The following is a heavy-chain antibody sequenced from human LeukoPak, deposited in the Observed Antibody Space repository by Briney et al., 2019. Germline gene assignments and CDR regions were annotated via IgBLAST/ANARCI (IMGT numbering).Heavy chain of an antibody. V-gene: IGHV1-69*13. CDR2: IIPIFGTA. J-gene: IGHJ6*02. CDR1: GGTFSSYA. CDR3: ARDHHVGWEDYYYGMDV. Sequence: SVKVSCKASGGTFSSYAISWVRQAPGQGLEWMGGIIPIFGTANYAQKFQGRVTITADESTSTAYMELRSLRSDDTAVYYCARDHHVGWEDYYYGMDVWGQGTTVTVSS. D-gene: IGHD1-26*01.